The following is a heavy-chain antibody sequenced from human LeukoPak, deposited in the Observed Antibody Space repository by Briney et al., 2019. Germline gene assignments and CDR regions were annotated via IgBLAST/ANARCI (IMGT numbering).Heavy chain of an antibody. Sequence: SQTLSLTCAISGDSVSSNSAAWNWIRQSPSRGLEWLGRTYYRSKWYNDYAVSVKSRITINPDTSKNQFSLQLNSVTPEDTAVYYCARLPAAGHYYYYYGMDVWGQGTTVTVSS. D-gene: IGHD6-13*01. CDR2: TYYRSKWYN. CDR3: ARLPAAGHYYYYYGMDV. V-gene: IGHV6-1*01. CDR1: GDSVSSNSAA. J-gene: IGHJ6*02.